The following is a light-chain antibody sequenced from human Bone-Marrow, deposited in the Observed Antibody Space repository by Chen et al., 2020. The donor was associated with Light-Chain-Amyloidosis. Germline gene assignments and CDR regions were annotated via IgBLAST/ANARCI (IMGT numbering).Light chain of an antibody. CDR1: DLPTKY. Sequence: SYVLTQPPSVSVSPGQTARISCSGDDLPTKYAYWYQQKPGQAPVLVIHRDTERPSGISERFSGSSSGTTATLTSSGVQAEDEADYHCQSADSSGTYEVIFGGGTKLTVL. V-gene: IGLV3-25*03. J-gene: IGLJ2*01. CDR2: RDT. CDR3: QSADSSGTYEVI.